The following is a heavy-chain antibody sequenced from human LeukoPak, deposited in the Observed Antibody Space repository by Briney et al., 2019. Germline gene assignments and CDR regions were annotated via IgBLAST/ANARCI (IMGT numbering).Heavy chain of an antibody. CDR1: GFTFSSYA. Sequence: GGSLRLSCAASGFTFSSYAMRWVRQAPGKGLEWVAVISYDGSNKYYADSVKGRFTISRDNSKNTLYLQMNSLRAEDTAVYYCARGPYYYDSSGYSPPKWYYFDYWGQGTLVTASS. V-gene: IGHV3-30-3*01. CDR3: ARGPYYYDSSGYSPPKWYYFDY. D-gene: IGHD3-22*01. J-gene: IGHJ4*02. CDR2: ISYDGSNK.